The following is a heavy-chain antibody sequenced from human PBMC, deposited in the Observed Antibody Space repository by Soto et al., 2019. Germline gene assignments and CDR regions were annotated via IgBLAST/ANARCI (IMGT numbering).Heavy chain of an antibody. V-gene: IGHV3-23*01. CDR1: GFTFSSCS. CDR3: AKAVVAANDY. Sequence: GGSLXLSCAASGFTFSSCSMSWVRQAPGKGLEWVSAISGSGGSTYYADSVKGRFTISRDNSKNTLYLQMNSLRAEDTAVYYCAKAVVAANDYWGQGTLVTVSS. J-gene: IGHJ4*02. CDR2: ISGSGGST. D-gene: IGHD2-15*01.